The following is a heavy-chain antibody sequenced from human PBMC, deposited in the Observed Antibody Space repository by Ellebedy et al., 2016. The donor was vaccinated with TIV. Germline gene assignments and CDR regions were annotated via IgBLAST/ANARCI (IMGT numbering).Heavy chain of an antibody. CDR3: ARGIQLWLEPHFDY. J-gene: IGHJ4*02. D-gene: IGHD5-18*01. Sequence: GESLKISCAASGFTFSNYAMSWVRQAPGKGLEWVSAISGSGGSTYYADSVKGRFTISRDNSKNTLYLQMNGLRAEDTAVYYCARGIQLWLEPHFDYWGQGTLVTVSS. CDR2: ISGSGGST. V-gene: IGHV3-23*01. CDR1: GFTFSNYA.